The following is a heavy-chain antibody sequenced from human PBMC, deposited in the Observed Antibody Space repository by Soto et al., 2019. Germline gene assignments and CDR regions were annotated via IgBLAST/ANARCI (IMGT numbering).Heavy chain of an antibody. V-gene: IGHV4-4*02. CDR1: GDSISSDKW. J-gene: IGHJ4*02. D-gene: IGHD2-21*02. CDR3: ARGGDWQFDS. CDR2: IHHSGRT. Sequence: QVQLQESGPGLVKPSGTLSLTCAVSGDSISSDKWWSWVRQPPGKGLEWIGEIHHSGRTNYNLSLKSRGTTLVGKSKNQVSLELSSMTAADTAVYYCARGGDWQFDSWGQGTLVTVSS.